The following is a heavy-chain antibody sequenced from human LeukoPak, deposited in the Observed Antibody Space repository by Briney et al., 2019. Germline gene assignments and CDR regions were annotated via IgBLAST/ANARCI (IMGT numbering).Heavy chain of an antibody. CDR1: GFTFSSYW. CDR3: ARDGRYCSSTSCYYYFFDY. D-gene: IGHD2-2*01. V-gene: IGHV3-7*01. Sequence: GGSLRLSCAASGFTFSSYWMSWVRQAPGKGLEWVANIKQDGSEKCYVDSVKGRFTISRDNAKNSLYLQMNSLRAEDTAVYYCARDGRYCSSTSCYYYFFDYWGQGTLVTVSS. J-gene: IGHJ4*02. CDR2: IKQDGSEK.